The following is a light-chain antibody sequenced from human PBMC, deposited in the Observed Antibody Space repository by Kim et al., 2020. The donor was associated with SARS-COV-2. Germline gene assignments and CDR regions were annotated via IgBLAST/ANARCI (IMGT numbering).Light chain of an antibody. CDR2: GAF. V-gene: IGKV3-15*01. Sequence: VSPGERATLSCRASKSVNSNLAWDQQKPGQAPRLLSYGAFTMATGIPARFSGSGSGTEFTLTISSLQSEDFAVYYCQQYNSWPLAFGQGTKVDIK. CDR3: QQYNSWPLA. CDR1: KSVNSN. J-gene: IGKJ1*01.